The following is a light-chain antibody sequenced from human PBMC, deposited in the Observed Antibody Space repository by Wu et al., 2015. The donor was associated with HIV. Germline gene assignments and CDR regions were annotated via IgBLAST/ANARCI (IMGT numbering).Light chain of an antibody. V-gene: IGKV3-20*01. CDR3: QQYSSSPRT. Sequence: EIVLTQFPATLSLSPGERATLSCRSSQTVTSSYLAWYQQKPGQAPRLLIYGATSRATGIPDRFSGSGSEKDFTLTISSVEPEDFAVYYCQQYSSSPRTFGQGTRVEFK. CDR2: GAT. CDR1: QTVTSSY. J-gene: IGKJ1*01.